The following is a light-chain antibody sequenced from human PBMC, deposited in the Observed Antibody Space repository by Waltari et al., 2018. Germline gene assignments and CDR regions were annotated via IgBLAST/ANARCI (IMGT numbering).Light chain of an antibody. V-gene: IGLV2-14*03. CDR3: SSYTTSSTWV. Sequence: QSALTQPASVSGSPGQSITISCNGTSSDIGNYNYVSWYQHYPGKAPKLMIDNVSDRPSVIDNRFSGSKSGNTASLTISGLQAEDEADYYCSSYTTSSTWVFGGGTKLTVL. J-gene: IGLJ3*02. CDR2: NVS. CDR1: SSDIGNYNY.